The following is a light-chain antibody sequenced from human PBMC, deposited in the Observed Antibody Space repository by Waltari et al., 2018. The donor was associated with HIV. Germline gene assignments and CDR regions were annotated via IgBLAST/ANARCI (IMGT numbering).Light chain of an antibody. CDR1: QTIGSN. CDR2: GAS. J-gene: IGKJ2*01. Sequence: EIVMTQSPATLSVSPGERGIVSCRASQTIGSNLAWYQHKPVQGPRLLIYGASTRATGIPGRFNGTGSGTDFTLTISSLQSEDFAFYYCQEYNSWPPRYTSGQGTKVEMK. V-gene: IGKV3-15*01. CDR3: QEYNSWPPRYT.